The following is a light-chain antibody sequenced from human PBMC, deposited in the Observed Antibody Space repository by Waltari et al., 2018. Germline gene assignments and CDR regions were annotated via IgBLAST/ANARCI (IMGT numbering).Light chain of an antibody. CDR3: QSYDNSLNAVI. J-gene: IGLJ2*01. V-gene: IGLV1-40*02. CDR1: FSNIGPSYD. CDR2: GNN. Sequence: QAFMTQPPSVSGAPAQRVTISCTRSFSNIGPSYDVHWYRQVPGTAPKLLIYGNNTRPSGVPDRVSGSKLGTSASLAITGLQAEDEADYFGQSYDNSLNAVIFGGGTKLTVL.